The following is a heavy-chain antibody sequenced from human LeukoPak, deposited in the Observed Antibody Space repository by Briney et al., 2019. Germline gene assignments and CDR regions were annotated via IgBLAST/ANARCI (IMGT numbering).Heavy chain of an antibody. CDR2: ISDSDGST. V-gene: IGHV3-23*01. Sequence: GGSLRLSCAASGFTFSSFGMSWVRQGPGKGLEWVSLISDSDGSTYYADSVKGRFTISRDNSKNTLYLQMSSLRVEDTAVYYCAKVRAGWYFDYWGQGIPVTVSS. CDR1: GFTFSSFG. CDR3: AKVRAGWYFDY. J-gene: IGHJ4*02. D-gene: IGHD6-19*01.